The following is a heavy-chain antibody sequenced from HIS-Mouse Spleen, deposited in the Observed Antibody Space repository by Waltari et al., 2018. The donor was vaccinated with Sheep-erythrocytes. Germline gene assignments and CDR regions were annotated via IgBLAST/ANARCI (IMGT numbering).Heavy chain of an antibody. CDR3: ARAISSADAFDI. D-gene: IGHD3-16*02. CDR1: GFTFSSYW. CDR2: INSGGSRT. Sequence: EVQLVESGGGLVQPGGSLRLSCAASGFTFSSYWLHWVRQAPGKGLVWVASINSGGSRTSDADSVKGRFTISRDNAKNTLYLQMNSLRAEDTAVYYCARAISSADAFDIWGQGTMVTVSS. J-gene: IGHJ3*02. V-gene: IGHV3-74*01.